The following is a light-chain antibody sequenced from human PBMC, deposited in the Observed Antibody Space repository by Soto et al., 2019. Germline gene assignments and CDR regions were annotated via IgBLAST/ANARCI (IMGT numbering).Light chain of an antibody. Sequence: EFVLTQSPGTLSLSPGERATLSCRASQSVSSNYLAWYQQKPGQAPRLLIFAISTRAPGIPDRFSGSGSGKDFSLTIRRLEPEDFAVYYCQQYGSSWWTFGQGTKVEIK. CDR3: QQYGSSWWT. CDR1: QSVSSNY. V-gene: IGKV3-20*01. CDR2: AIS. J-gene: IGKJ1*01.